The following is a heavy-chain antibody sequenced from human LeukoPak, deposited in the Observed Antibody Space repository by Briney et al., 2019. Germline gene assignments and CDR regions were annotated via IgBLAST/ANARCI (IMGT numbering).Heavy chain of an antibody. J-gene: IGHJ4*02. D-gene: IGHD4-17*01. CDR2: ISGSGGST. CDR1: GFTFSSYA. V-gene: IGHV3-23*01. CDR3: AKAVGYGDYASDY. Sequence: GGSLRLSCAASGFTFSSYAMSWVRQAPGKGLEWVSAISGSGGSTYYADSVKGRFTISRDNSKNTLYLQMNSLRAEDTAVYCCAKAVGYGDYASDYWGQGTLVTVSS.